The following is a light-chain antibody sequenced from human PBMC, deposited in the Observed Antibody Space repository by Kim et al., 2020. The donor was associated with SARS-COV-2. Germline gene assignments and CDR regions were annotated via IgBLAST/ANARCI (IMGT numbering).Light chain of an antibody. J-gene: IGLJ1*01. Sequence: QSALTQPASVSGSPGQSITISCTGTGRDVGGYNYVSWFQQHPGRPPKLIIYEVVYRPSGISNRFSGSRSGNTASLTISGLQAEDEAEYYCCSYADKYVFGAGTKVTVL. CDR1: GRDVGGYNY. CDR2: EVV. CDR3: CSYADKYV. V-gene: IGLV2-23*02.